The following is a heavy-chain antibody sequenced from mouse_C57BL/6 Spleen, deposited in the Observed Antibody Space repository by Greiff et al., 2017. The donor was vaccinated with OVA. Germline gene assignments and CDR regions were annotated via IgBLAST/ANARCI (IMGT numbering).Heavy chain of an antibody. CDR1: GYTFTGYW. Sequence: VHLVESGAELMKPGASVKLSCKATGYTFTGYWIEWVKQRPGHGLEWIGEILPGSGSTNSNEKFKGKATFTADTSSNTAYMQLSSLTTEDSAIYYCARTTTVVVFDYWGQGTTLTVSS. D-gene: IGHD1-1*01. J-gene: IGHJ2*01. CDR3: ARTTTVVVFDY. V-gene: IGHV1-9*01. CDR2: ILPGSGST.